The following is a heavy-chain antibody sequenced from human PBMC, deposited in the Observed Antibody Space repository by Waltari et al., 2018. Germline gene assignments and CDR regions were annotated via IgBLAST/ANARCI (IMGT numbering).Heavy chain of an antibody. D-gene: IGHD6-13*01. V-gene: IGHV4-39*07. CDR1: GGSISSKSYY. CDR2: VYHSGTT. Sequence: QMQLQESGPGLVKPSETLSLTCSVSGGSISSKSYYWGWIRQPPGKGLEWIGSVYHSGTTYYNPSLESRVAVLIDTSKNQFSLKLRSVTAADTAVYYCARDDFDSSSRRAFDVWGQGTMVTVSS. CDR3: ARDDFDSSSRRAFDV. J-gene: IGHJ3*01.